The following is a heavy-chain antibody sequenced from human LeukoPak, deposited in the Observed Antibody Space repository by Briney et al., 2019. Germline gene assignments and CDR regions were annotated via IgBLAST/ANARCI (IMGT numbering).Heavy chain of an antibody. CDR1: GFTFSSYG. CDR3: ARGGYDFWSGSFDY. J-gene: IGHJ4*02. CDR2: ISYDGSNK. V-gene: IGHV3-30*03. D-gene: IGHD3-3*01. Sequence: PGGSLRLSCAASGFTFSSYGMHWVRQAPGKGLEWVAVISYDGSNKYYADSVKGRFTISRDNSKNTLYLQMNSLRAEDTAVYYCARGGYDFWSGSFDYWGQGTLVTVSS.